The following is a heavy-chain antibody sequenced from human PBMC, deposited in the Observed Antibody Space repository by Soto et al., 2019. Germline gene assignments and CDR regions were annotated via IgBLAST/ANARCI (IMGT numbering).Heavy chain of an antibody. V-gene: IGHV4-34*01. CDR3: ARDPVYCSSTNCYPFDY. D-gene: IGHD2-2*01. CDR2: INHSGST. Sequence: SETLSLTCAVYGGSFSGYYWSWIRQPPGKGLERIGGINHSGSTNYNPSLKSRVTISVDTSKNQFSLKLSSVTAADTAVYYCARDPVYCSSTNCYPFDYWGQGTLVTVS. J-gene: IGHJ4*02. CDR1: GGSFSGYY.